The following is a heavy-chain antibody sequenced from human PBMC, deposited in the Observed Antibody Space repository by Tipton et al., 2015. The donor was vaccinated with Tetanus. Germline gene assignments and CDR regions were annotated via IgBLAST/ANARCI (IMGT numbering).Heavy chain of an antibody. J-gene: IGHJ5*02. Sequence: TLSLTCTVSGGSVSGGRYYWGWIRQPPGKGLEWIATASSTGSTYYSPSLKSRVTLSVDSSKNQFSLKLTSVTAADTAVYFCVQVAGLFNSFDPWGRGTLVTVSS. V-gene: IGHV4-39*01. CDR2: ASSTGST. CDR1: GGSVSGGRYY. CDR3: VQVAGLFNSFDP. D-gene: IGHD6-19*01.